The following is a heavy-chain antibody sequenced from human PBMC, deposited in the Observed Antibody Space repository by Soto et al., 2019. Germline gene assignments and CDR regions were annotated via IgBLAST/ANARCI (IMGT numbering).Heavy chain of an antibody. CDR2: INWNGGST. J-gene: IGHJ4*02. Sequence: GGSLRLSCAASGFTFDDYGMSWVRQAPGKGLEWVSGINWNGGSTGYADSVKGRFTISRDNAKNSLYLQMNSLRAEDTALYYCARDITMVRGVEWIYWGQGTLVTVSS. CDR1: GFTFDDYG. V-gene: IGHV3-20*04. D-gene: IGHD3-10*01. CDR3: ARDITMVRGVEWIY.